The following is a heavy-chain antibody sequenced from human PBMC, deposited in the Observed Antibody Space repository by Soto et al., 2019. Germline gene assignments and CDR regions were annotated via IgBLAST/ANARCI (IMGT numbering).Heavy chain of an antibody. Sequence: SETLSLTCTVSGGSISSGAYFWSWIRQSPRKGLEWIGDIHYTGSTYYNPSLKSRVTFSVDTSKDQFSLRLTSVTAADTAVYYCARVVVIAATPSWFDPWGQGTLVTVSS. J-gene: IGHJ5*02. CDR2: IHYTGST. V-gene: IGHV4-30-4*01. D-gene: IGHD2-15*01. CDR1: GGSISSGAYF. CDR3: ARVVVIAATPSWFDP.